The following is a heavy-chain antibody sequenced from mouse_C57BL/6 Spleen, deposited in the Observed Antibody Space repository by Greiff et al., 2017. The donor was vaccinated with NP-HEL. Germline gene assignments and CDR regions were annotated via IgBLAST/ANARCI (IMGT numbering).Heavy chain of an antibody. CDR3: ARAQYYGSSLYYAMDY. V-gene: IGHV1-18*01. D-gene: IGHD1-1*01. CDR1: GYTFTDYN. CDR2: INPNNGGT. Sequence: EVQLQQSGPELVKPGASVKIPCKASGYTFTDYNMDWVKQSHGKSLEWIGDINPNNGGTIYNQKFKGKATLTVDKSSSTAYMELRSLTSEDTAVYYCARAQYYGSSLYYAMDYWGQGTSVTVSS. J-gene: IGHJ4*01.